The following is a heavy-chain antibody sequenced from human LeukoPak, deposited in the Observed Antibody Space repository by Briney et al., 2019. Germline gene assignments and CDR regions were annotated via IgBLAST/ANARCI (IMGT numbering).Heavy chain of an antibody. CDR3: ARGGIALGW. D-gene: IGHD6-13*01. CDR1: SGSFSGYY. J-gene: IGHJ4*02. Sequence: PSETLSLTCAVYSGSFSGYYWSWIRQPPGKGLEWIGEINHSGSTNYNPSLKSRVTISVDTSKNQFSLKLSSVTAADTAVYYCARGGIALGWWGQGTLVTVSS. V-gene: IGHV4-34*01. CDR2: INHSGST.